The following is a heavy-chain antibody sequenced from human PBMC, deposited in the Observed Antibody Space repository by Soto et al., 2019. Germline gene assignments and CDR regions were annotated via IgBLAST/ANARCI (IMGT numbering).Heavy chain of an antibody. J-gene: IGHJ4*02. D-gene: IGHD6-25*01. V-gene: IGHV3-33*01. CDR2: IWYDGSNK. CDR1: GFTFSSYG. Sequence: QVQLVESGGGVVQPGRSLRLSCAASGFTFSSYGMHWVRQAPGKGLEWVAVIWYDGSNKCYADSVKGRFTISRDNSKNTLYLQMNSLRAEDTAVYYCARGHGYYFDYWGQGTLVTVSS. CDR3: ARGHGYYFDY.